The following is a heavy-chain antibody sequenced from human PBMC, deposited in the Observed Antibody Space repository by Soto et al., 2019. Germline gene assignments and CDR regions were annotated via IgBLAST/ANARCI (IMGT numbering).Heavy chain of an antibody. V-gene: IGHV1-2*02. Sequence: ASVKVSCKASGYTFTGYYMHWVRQAPGQGLEWMGWINPNSGGTNYAQKFQDRVTMTRDTSISTAYMELSRLRSDDTAVYYCARVLLSGPAAILLMDVWGQGTTVTVSS. J-gene: IGHJ6*02. CDR1: GYTFTGYY. CDR3: ARVLLSGPAAILLMDV. D-gene: IGHD2-2*02. CDR2: INPNSGGT.